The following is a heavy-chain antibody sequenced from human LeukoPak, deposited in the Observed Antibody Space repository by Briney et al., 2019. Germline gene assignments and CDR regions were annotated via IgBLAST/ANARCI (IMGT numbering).Heavy chain of an antibody. Sequence: PSETLSLTCAVYGESFSDYYWSWIRQSPGKGLEWIGEINHGGSASYNPALKSRVTLSVDTSKNQFSLKLTSVTATDTAVYFCASLDYYYYYMDVWGKGTTVTVSS. J-gene: IGHJ6*03. CDR3: ASLDYYYYYMDV. CDR2: INHGGSA. V-gene: IGHV4-34*01. CDR1: GESFSDYY.